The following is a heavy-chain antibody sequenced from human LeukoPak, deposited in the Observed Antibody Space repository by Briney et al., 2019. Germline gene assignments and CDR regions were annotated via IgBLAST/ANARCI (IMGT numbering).Heavy chain of an antibody. CDR3: ARDETYDYESNGYLDF. J-gene: IGHJ4*02. D-gene: IGHD3-22*01. CDR1: GFPFSSYW. V-gene: IGHV3-7*01. CDR2: IRHDGSET. Sequence: GGSLRLSCAASGFPFSSYWVGWVCQAPGKGLEWVANIRHDGSETYYVDSLRGRFTISRDNAKNLVYLQMSSLRAEDTAIYYRARDETYDYESNGYLDFWGQGTVVTVSS.